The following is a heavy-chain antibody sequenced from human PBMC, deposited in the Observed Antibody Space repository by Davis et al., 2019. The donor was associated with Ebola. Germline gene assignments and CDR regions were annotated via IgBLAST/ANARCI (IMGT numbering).Heavy chain of an antibody. Sequence: GGSLRLSCAASGFTFSSYWMSCVRQAPGKGLEWVSVIYSGGSTYYADSVKGRFTISRDNSKNTLYLQMNSLRTEDTAVYYCARDFGEFFDYWGQGTLVTVSS. CDR2: IYSGGST. CDR3: ARDFGEFFDY. J-gene: IGHJ4*02. V-gene: IGHV3-66*01. CDR1: GFTFSSYW. D-gene: IGHD2-21*01.